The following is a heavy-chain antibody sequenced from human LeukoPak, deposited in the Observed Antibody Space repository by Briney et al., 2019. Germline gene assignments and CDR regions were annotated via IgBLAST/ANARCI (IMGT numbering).Heavy chain of an antibody. D-gene: IGHD3-3*01. CDR1: GGSISSYY. J-gene: IGHJ4*02. V-gene: IGHV4-4*07. Sequence: PSEILSLTCSVSGGSISSYYWSWIRQPAGKGREWIGRIYTTGNTDYNPSLKSRVTMSVDTSKNQFSLNLSSVTAADTAVYYCARDARGWSGFDYWGQGTLVTVSS. CDR3: ARDARGWSGFDY. CDR2: IYTTGNT.